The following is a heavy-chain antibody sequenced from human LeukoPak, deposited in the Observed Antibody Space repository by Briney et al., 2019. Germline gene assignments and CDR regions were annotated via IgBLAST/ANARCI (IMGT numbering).Heavy chain of an antibody. CDR2: ISSSSSTI. D-gene: IGHD2-21*02. J-gene: IGHJ4*02. CDR3: ARDTYCGGDCFNSGGFDY. CDR1: GFTFSSYS. Sequence: GGSLRLSCAASGFTFSSYSMNWVRQAPGKGLEWVSYISSSSSTIYYADSVKGRFTISRDNAKSSLYLQMNSLRAEDTAVYYCARDTYCGGDCFNSGGFDYWGQGTLVTVSS. V-gene: IGHV3-48*04.